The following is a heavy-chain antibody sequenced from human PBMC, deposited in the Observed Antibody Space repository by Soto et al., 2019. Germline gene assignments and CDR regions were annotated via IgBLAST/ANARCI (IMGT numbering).Heavy chain of an antibody. J-gene: IGHJ5*02. Sequence: GGSLRLSCAASGFTFSSYAMSWVRQAPGKGLEWVSAISGSGGSTYYADSVEGRFTISRDNSKNTLYLQMNSLRAEDTAVYYCAKPKQNYDFWSGYHPFDPWGQGTLVTVSS. CDR2: ISGSGGST. CDR3: AKPKQNYDFWSGYHPFDP. V-gene: IGHV3-23*01. D-gene: IGHD3-3*01. CDR1: GFTFSSYA.